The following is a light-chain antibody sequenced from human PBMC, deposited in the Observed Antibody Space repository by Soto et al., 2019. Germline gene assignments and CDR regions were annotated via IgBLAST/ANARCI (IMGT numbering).Light chain of an antibody. J-gene: IGKJ1*01. Sequence: DIQMTQSACTLSGYVGDRVTITCGASQTISSWLAWYQQKPGKAPKLLIYQASSLESGVPSRYRGSGSGTEFTPTISSLQPDDVAPYYCQQYNSYSPTCGQGTKVDIK. V-gene: IGKV1-5*03. CDR2: QAS. CDR1: QTISSW. CDR3: QQYNSYSPT.